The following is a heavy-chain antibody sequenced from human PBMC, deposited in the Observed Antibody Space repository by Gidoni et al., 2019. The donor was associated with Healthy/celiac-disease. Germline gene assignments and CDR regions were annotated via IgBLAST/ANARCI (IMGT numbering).Heavy chain of an antibody. CDR1: GRSLSSSSSY. D-gene: IGHD3-10*01. CDR3: ARLTKGSGSYDPPPLNWFDP. V-gene: IGHV4-39*01. Sequence: QLQLQESGPGLVKPSETLSLTCTVSGRSLSSSSSYWGWIRQPPVKGLEWIGSIYYSGSTYYNPSLKSRVTISVDTAKNQFSLKLSSVTAADTAVYDCARLTKGSGSYDPPPLNWFDPWGQGTLVTVSS. J-gene: IGHJ5*02. CDR2: IYYSGST.